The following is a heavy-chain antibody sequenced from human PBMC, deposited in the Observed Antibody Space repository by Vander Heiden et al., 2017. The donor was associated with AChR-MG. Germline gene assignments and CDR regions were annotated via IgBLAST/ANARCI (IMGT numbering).Heavy chain of an antibody. CDR2: FDPEDGET. CDR3: ATTTLYSYGHQRSRAFDY. D-gene: IGHD5-18*01. Sequence: QVQLVQSGAEVKKPGASVKVSCKVSGYTLTELTVHWVRQAPGKGLEWMGGFDPEDGETIYAQKFQGRVTMTEDTSTDTAYMELSSLRSEDTAVYYCATTTLYSYGHQRSRAFDYWGQGTLVTVSS. J-gene: IGHJ4*02. V-gene: IGHV1-24*01. CDR1: GYTLTELT.